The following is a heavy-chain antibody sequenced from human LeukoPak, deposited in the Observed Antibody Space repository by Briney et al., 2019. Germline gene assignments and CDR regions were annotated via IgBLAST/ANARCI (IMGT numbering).Heavy chain of an antibody. D-gene: IGHD6-6*01. CDR2: IYTSGST. Sequence: SQTLSLTCTVSGGSISSGSYYWSWIRQPAGKGLEWIGRIYTSGSTNYNPSLKSRVTISVDTSKNQFSLKLSSVTAADTAVYYCARDSGSSTRNWLDPWGQGTLVTVSS. J-gene: IGHJ5*02. CDR3: ARDSGSSTRNWLDP. CDR1: GGSISSGSYY. V-gene: IGHV4-61*02.